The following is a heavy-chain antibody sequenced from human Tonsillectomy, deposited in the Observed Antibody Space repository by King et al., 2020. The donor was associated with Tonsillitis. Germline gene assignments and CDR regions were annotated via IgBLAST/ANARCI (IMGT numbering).Heavy chain of an antibody. J-gene: IGHJ4*02. CDR1: GGSISSYY. V-gene: IGHV4-59*01. CDR3: ARGDYYLGY. Sequence: LQLQESGPGLVKPSETLSLTCTVSGGSISSYYWSWIRQPPGKGLEWIGYIYYSGSTNYNPSLKSRVTISVDTSKNQFSLKLSSVTAADTAVYYCARGDYYLGYWGQGTLVTVSS. D-gene: IGHD1-26*01. CDR2: IYYSGST.